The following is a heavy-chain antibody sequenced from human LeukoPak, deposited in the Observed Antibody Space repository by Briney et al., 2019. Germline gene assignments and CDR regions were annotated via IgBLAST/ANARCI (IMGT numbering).Heavy chain of an antibody. J-gene: IGHJ5*02. V-gene: IGHV4-59*01. Sequence: SETLSLTCTVSGGSISRYYWSWIRQPPGKGLEWIGYIYYSGSTNYNPSLKSRVTISVDTSKNQFSLKLSSVTAADTAVYYCARDSSGYNWFDPWGQGTLVTVSS. CDR1: GGSISRYY. CDR3: ARDSSGYNWFDP. CDR2: IYYSGST. D-gene: IGHD6-19*01.